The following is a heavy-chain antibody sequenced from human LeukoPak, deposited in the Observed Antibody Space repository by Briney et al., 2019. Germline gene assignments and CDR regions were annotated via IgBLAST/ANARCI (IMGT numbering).Heavy chain of an antibody. Sequence: ASVKVSCKASGGTFSSYAISWVRQAPGQGLEWMGGIIPIFGTANYAQKFQGRVTITADESTSTAYMELSSLRSEDTAVYYCAKGQYYYDSSGPSGYWGQGTLVTVSS. V-gene: IGHV1-69*13. CDR3: AKGQYYYDSSGPSGY. CDR2: IIPIFGTA. D-gene: IGHD3-22*01. J-gene: IGHJ4*02. CDR1: GGTFSSYA.